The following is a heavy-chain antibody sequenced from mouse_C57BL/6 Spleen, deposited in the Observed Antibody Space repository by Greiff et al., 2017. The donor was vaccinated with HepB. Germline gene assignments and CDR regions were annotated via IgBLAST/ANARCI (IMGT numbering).Heavy chain of an antibody. Sequence: EVKLMESGPGLVKPSQSLSLTCSVTGYSITSGYYWNWIRQFPGNKLEWMGYISYDGSNNYNPSLKNRISITRDTSKNQFFLKLNSVTTEDTATYYCASGDGYPYYFDYWGQGTTLTVSS. D-gene: IGHD2-3*01. J-gene: IGHJ2*01. CDR1: GYSITSGYY. V-gene: IGHV3-6*01. CDR2: ISYDGSN. CDR3: ASGDGYPYYFDY.